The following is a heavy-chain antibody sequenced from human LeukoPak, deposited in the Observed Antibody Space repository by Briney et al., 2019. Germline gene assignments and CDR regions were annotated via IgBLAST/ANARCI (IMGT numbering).Heavy chain of an antibody. CDR2: IYPGDSDT. V-gene: IGHV5-51*01. Sequence: GESLKISCKGSGYSFTNYWIGWVRQMPGKGLEWMGIIYPGDSDTRYSPSFQGQVTISADKSISTAYLQWSSLKASDTAMYYCARGPYYDILTGYYPGGDYWGQGTLVTVSS. J-gene: IGHJ4*02. D-gene: IGHD3-9*01. CDR3: ARGPYYDILTGYYPGGDY. CDR1: GYSFTNYW.